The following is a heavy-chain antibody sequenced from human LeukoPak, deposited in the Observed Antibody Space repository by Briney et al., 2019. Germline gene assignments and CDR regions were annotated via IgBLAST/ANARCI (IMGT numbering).Heavy chain of an antibody. CDR3: ARSDCSSTCCYSMRGVPDY. J-gene: IGHJ4*02. V-gene: IGHV1-3*01. Sequence: GASVHVSCKASGYTFTSYAMHWVRQAPGQRLEWMGWISAGNGNTKYSQKFQGRVTITRDTSASTAYMKLSSLRSEDTAVYYCARSDCSSTCCYSMRGVPDYWGQGTLVTVSS. D-gene: IGHD2-2*01. CDR1: GYTFTSYA. CDR2: ISAGNGNT.